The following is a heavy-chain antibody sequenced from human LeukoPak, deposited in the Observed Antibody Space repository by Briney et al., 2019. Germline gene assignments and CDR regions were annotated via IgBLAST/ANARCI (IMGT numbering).Heavy chain of an antibody. J-gene: IGHJ4*02. Sequence: PSETLSLTCTVSGGSISSYYWSWIRQPPGKGLEWIGYIYCSGSTNYNPSLKSRVTISVDTSKNQFSLKLSPVTAADTAVYYCARERYYDSSGYYKYYFDYWGQGTLVTVSS. V-gene: IGHV4-59*01. D-gene: IGHD3-22*01. CDR3: ARERYYDSSGYYKYYFDY. CDR1: GGSISSYY. CDR2: IYCSGST.